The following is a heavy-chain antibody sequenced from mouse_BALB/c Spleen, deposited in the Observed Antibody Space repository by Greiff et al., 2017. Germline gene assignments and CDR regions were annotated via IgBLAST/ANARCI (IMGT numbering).Heavy chain of an antibody. Sequence: VKLVESGAELVRPGASVTLSCKASGYTFTDYEMHWVKQTPVHGLEWIGAIDPETGGTAYNQKFKGKATLTADKSSSTAYMELRSLTSEDSAVYYCTKRNGNYWFAYWGQGTLVTVSA. CDR1: GYTFTDYE. CDR3: TKRNGNYWFAY. V-gene: IGHV1-15*01. D-gene: IGHD2-1*01. J-gene: IGHJ3*01. CDR2: IDPETGGT.